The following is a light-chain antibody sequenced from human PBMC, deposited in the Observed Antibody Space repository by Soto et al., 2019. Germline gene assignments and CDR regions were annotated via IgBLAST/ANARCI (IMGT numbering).Light chain of an antibody. J-gene: IGLJ1*01. CDR2: EGS. CDR1: SSDVRSYNL. Sequence: QSALTQPASVSGSPGQSITISCTGTSSDVRSYNLVSWYQQHPGKAPKLMIYEGSKRPSGVSNRFSGSKSGNTASLTISGLQAEVEADYYIRLYADRRTFPYVFGTGTKVTVL. V-gene: IGLV2-23*03. CDR3: RLYADRRTFPYV.